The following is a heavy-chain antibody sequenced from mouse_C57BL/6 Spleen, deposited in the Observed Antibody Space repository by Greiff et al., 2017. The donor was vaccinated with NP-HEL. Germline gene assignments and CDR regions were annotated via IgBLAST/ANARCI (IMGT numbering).Heavy chain of an antibody. J-gene: IGHJ3*02. CDR3: ARDGY. V-gene: IGHV1-50*01. Sequence: VQLQQPGAELVKPGASVKLSRKASGYTFTSYWMQWVKQRPGQGLEWIGEIDPSDSYTNYNQKFKGKATLTVDTSSSTAYMQLSSLTSEDSAVYYCARDGYWGQGTLVTVSA. CDR1: GYTFTSYW. CDR2: IDPSDSYT.